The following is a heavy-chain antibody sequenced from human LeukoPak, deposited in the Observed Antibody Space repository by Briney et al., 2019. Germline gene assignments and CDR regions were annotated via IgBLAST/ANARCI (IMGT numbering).Heavy chain of an antibody. CDR3: ARDWPGSTSLDI. J-gene: IGHJ3*02. CDR1: GFTFSSYA. CDR2: ISYVGSNK. V-gene: IGHV3-30-3*01. Sequence: PGGSLRLSCAASGFTFSSYAMHWVRQAPGKGLEWVAVISYVGSNKYYADSVKGRFTISRDNSKNTLYLQMNSLRAEDTAVYYCARDWPGSTSLDIWGQGTMVTVSS.